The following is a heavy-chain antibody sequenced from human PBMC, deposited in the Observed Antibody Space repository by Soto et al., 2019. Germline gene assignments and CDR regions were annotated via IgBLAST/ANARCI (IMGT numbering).Heavy chain of an antibody. Sequence: QITLKESGPTLVKPTQTLTLTCTFSGFSLSTSGVGVGWIRQPPGKALEWLARIYWDNHKRYSPSLATRVTITQATSKHQVVLTMTNMDPVDTATYYCAHIDSYDNRQAFDFWGQGTMVTVSS. V-gene: IGHV2-5*02. CDR1: GFSLSTSGVG. CDR3: AHIDSYDNRQAFDF. D-gene: IGHD3-16*01. CDR2: IYWDNHK. J-gene: IGHJ3*01.